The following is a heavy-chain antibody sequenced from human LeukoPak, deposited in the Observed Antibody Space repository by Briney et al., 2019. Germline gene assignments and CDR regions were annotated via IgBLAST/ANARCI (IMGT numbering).Heavy chain of an antibody. J-gene: IGHJ4*02. V-gene: IGHV3-66*01. CDR1: GFSVNSDY. D-gene: IGHD3-9*01. Sequence: GGSLRLSCAASGFSVNSDYMTWVRQAPGKGLDWVSVLYSSGTTVYADSVRGRFTISRDNSKNTLYLQMNSLRAEDTAVYYCARWIYDTLAGYPSFHYWGQGALVTVSS. CDR3: ARWIYDTLAGYPSFHY. CDR2: LYSSGTT.